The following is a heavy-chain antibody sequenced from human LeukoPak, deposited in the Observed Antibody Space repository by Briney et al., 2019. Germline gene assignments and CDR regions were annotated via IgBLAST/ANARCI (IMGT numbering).Heavy chain of an antibody. J-gene: IGHJ1*01. CDR1: GVTFSNYW. V-gene: IGHV3-7*01. CDR2: INQDGSEK. CDR3: ARDWVF. Sequence: QTWGSLRLSWVDSGVTFSNYWMNWVRQAPGKGLEWVANINQDGSEKYYVDSVKGRFTISRDNGKKSLYLQMDSLRAQDTAVYYCARDWVFWGQGTLVTVSS. D-gene: IGHD2-8*01.